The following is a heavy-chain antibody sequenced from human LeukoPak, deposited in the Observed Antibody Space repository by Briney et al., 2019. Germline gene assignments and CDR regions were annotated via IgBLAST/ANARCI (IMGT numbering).Heavy chain of an antibody. CDR3: ARDGYSAQLWPIRSSDWYFDL. CDR2: INPSGGST. V-gene: IGHV1-46*01. D-gene: IGHD5-18*01. Sequence: ASVKVSCKASGYTFTSYYMHWVRQAPGQGLEWMGIINPSGGSTSYEQKFQGRVTMTRDMSTSTVYMELSSLRSEDTAVYYCARDGYSAQLWPIRSSDWYFDLWGRGTLVTVSS. J-gene: IGHJ2*01. CDR1: GYTFTSYY.